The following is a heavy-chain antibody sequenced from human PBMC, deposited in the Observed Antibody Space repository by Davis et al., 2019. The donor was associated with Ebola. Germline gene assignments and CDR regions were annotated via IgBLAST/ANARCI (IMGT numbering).Heavy chain of an antibody. J-gene: IGHJ4*02. Sequence: SETLSLTCTVSGGAISSYQWNWIRQPPGKGLEWIGYVSYSGSTNYNPSLKSRVTISVDTSKNQFSLKLSSVTAADTAVYYCARDLGLYYYDSSGYGRHRGYFDYWGQGTLVTVSS. V-gene: IGHV4-59*12. D-gene: IGHD3-22*01. CDR1: GGAISSYQ. CDR2: VSYSGST. CDR3: ARDLGLYYYDSSGYGRHRGYFDY.